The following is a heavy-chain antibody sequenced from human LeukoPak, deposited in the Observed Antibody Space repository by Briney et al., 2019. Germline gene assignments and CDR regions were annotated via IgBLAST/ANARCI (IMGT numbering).Heavy chain of an antibody. Sequence: GGSLRLSCSASGFTFSTYAMHWVRQAPGKGLEYVSAITSNGDSPYYADSVKGRFTISRDNSKNTLYLQMSSLRAEDTAVYYCARDLAWDAFDIWGQGTMVTVSS. J-gene: IGHJ3*02. CDR1: GFTFSTYA. CDR3: ARDLAWDAFDI. CDR2: ITSNGDSP. V-gene: IGHV3-64D*06.